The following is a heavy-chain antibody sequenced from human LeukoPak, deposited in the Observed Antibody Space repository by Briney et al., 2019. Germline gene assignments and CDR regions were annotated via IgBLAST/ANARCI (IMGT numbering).Heavy chain of an antibody. CDR3: VRESSYYDA. J-gene: IGHJ4*02. V-gene: IGHV3-64*01. Sequence: PGGSLRLSCAASGFTFSTYAMHWVRQAPGKGLEYVSGISANGYSTYYANSVKGRFTISRDNSKNTLYLQMGSLRAEDMAVYYCVRESSYYDAWGQGTLVTVSS. CDR2: ISANGYST. CDR1: GFTFSTYA. D-gene: IGHD3-22*01.